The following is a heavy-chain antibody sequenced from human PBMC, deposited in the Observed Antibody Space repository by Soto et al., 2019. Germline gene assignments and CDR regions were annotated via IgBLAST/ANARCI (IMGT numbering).Heavy chain of an antibody. D-gene: IGHD3-10*01. CDR3: ARYTSVIRFSFFGMDV. Sequence: KPGGSLRLSCTTSGFTFSDYAISWFRQAPGKGLEWVGVIRSKAYGVTTDYAASVKGRFAISRDDSKDTAYLQMNSVTTEDTAVYFCARYTSVIRFSFFGMDVWGHGTTVTVSS. CDR1: GFTFSDYA. CDR2: IRSKAYGVTT. V-gene: IGHV3-49*05. J-gene: IGHJ6*02.